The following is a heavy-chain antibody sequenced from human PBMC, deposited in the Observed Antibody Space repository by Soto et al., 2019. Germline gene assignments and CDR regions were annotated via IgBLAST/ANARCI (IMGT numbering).Heavy chain of an antibody. V-gene: IGHV3-72*01. CDR3: ARSIPGTTSFDS. CDR2: SRDKGNSYST. CDR1: GFTFSDYY. Sequence: EVHLGDSGGGWFQPGGSRRLSWPGPGFTFSDYYIDGVRQAPGKGLEWVGRSRDKGNSYSTDYAASVKGRFTVSRDTSKNSLYLQMNSLKADDTALYYCARSIPGTTSFDSWGQGTLVTVSS. D-gene: IGHD1-7*01. J-gene: IGHJ4*02.